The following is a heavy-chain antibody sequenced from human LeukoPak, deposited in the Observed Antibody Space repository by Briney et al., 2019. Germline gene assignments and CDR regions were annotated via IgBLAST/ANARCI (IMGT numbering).Heavy chain of an antibody. CDR3: GKDCYGPGY. Sequence: PGGSLRLSCAASGFTFSSIWMHWVRQAPGKGLVWVSRIKGDGSGTSYADSVEGRFTISRDNAKNTLYLQMNSLRVEDTAVYYCGKDCYGPGYWGQGTLVTVSS. D-gene: IGHD3-16*01. CDR2: IKGDGSGT. V-gene: IGHV3-74*01. J-gene: IGHJ4*02. CDR1: GFTFSSIW.